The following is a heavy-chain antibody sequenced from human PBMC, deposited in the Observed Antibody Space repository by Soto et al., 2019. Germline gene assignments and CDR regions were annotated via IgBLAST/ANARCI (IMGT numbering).Heavy chain of an antibody. CDR1: GFTFDDHA. J-gene: IGHJ4*02. CDR2: ISWNGDDI. V-gene: IGHV3-9*01. D-gene: IGHD1-26*01. Sequence: ELQLVESGGGVVQFGRSLRLSCEASGFTFDDHAMHWVRQVPGKGLEWVSGISWNGDDIGYVDSVKGRFTISRDNVKNFLYLQMDSLTPGHTAGYFCTKDRNSDVPRGWGLDYGGQGTLVTVSS. CDR3: TKDRNSDVPRGWGLDY.